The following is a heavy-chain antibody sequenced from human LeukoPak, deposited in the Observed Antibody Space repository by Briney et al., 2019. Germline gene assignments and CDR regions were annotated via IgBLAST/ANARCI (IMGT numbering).Heavy chain of an antibody. CDR1: GGSISSYY. Sequence: SETLSLTCTVSGGSISSYYWSWIRQPPGKGLEWIGYIYYSGSTNYNPSLKSRVTIPVDTSKNQFSLKLSSVTAADTAVYYCARYDSSNDAFDIWGQGTMVTVSS. V-gene: IGHV4-59*01. CDR2: IYYSGST. J-gene: IGHJ3*02. D-gene: IGHD3-22*01. CDR3: ARYDSSNDAFDI.